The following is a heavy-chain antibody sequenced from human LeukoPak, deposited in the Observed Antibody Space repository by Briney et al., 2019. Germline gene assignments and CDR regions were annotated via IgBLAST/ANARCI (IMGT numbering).Heavy chain of an antibody. CDR3: ARSTGSTMFIDY. CDR1: GGSISPYY. V-gene: IGHV4-59*01. CDR2: IYYSGNT. D-gene: IGHD3-10*02. J-gene: IGHJ4*02. Sequence: PSETLSLTCTVSGGSISPYYWSWIRQPPGKGLEWLGYIYYSGNTEYTPSLKSRVAMSVDTSKNQFSLRLSSVTAADTAVYYCARSTGSTMFIDYWGQGTLVTVSS.